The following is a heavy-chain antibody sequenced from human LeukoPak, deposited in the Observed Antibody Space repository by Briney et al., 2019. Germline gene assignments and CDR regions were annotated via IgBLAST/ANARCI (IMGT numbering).Heavy chain of an antibody. V-gene: IGHV1-69*05. D-gene: IGHD2-2*01. J-gene: IGHJ6*03. CDR1: GGTFSSYA. Sequence: SVKVSCKASGGTFSSYAISWVRQAPGQGLEWMGGIIPIFGTANYAQKFQGRVTITTDESTSTAYVELSSLRSEDTAVYYCASCYASSDYYYYMDVWGKGTTVTVSS. CDR2: IIPIFGTA. CDR3: ASCYASSDYYYYMDV.